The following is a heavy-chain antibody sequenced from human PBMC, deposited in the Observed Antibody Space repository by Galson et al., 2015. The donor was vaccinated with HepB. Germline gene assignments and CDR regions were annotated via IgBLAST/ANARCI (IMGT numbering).Heavy chain of an antibody. J-gene: IGHJ4*02. D-gene: IGHD6-13*01. CDR3: AGSSGYSSSWYLDY. Sequence: SETLSLTCAVSGYSISSGYYWGWIRQPPGKGLEWIGSIYHSGSTYYNPSLKSRVTISVDTSKNQFSLKLSSVTAADTAVYYCAGSSGYSSSWYLDYWGQGTLVTVSS. V-gene: IGHV4-38-2*01. CDR1: GYSISSGYY. CDR2: IYHSGST.